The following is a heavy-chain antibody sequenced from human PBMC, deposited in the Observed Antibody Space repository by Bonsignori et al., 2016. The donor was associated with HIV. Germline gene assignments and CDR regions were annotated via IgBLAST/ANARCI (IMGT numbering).Heavy chain of an antibody. Sequence: WIRQPPGKGLEWVSVIYSGGSTYYADSVKGRFTISRDNSKNTLYLQMNSLRAEDTAVYYCARVARGFTYYDFWSGTWYFDLWGRGTLVTVSS. CDR3: ARVARGFTYYDFWSGTWYFDL. V-gene: IGHV3-66*01. CDR2: IYSGGST. D-gene: IGHD3-3*01. J-gene: IGHJ2*01.